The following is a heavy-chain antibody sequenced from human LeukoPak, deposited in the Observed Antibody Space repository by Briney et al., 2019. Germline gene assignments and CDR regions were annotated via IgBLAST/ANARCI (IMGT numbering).Heavy chain of an antibody. CDR2: ISGSSSYT. CDR1: GFTFSSYW. V-gene: IGHV3-21*01. J-gene: IGHJ4*02. Sequence: GGSLRLSCAASGFTFSSYWMSWVRQAPGKGLEWVSSISGSSSYTYYADSVKGRFTISRDNAKNSLYLQMNSLRAEDTAVYYCARPNPFETSGYYLNYWGQGTLVTVSS. D-gene: IGHD3-22*01. CDR3: ARPNPFETSGYYLNY.